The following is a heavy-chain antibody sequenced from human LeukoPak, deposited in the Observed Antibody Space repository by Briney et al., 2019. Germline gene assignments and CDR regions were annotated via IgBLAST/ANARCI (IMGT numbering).Heavy chain of an antibody. V-gene: IGHV4-4*07. J-gene: IGHJ4*02. D-gene: IGHD3-22*01. Sequence: SETLSLTCTVSSGSISSYYWSWIRQPAGKGLEWIGRIYTSGSTNYNPSLKSRVTMSVDTSKNQFSLKLSSVTAADTAVYYCARSARDSSGYYYFDYWGQGTLVTVSS. CDR3: ARSARDSSGYYYFDY. CDR2: IYTSGST. CDR1: SGSISSYY.